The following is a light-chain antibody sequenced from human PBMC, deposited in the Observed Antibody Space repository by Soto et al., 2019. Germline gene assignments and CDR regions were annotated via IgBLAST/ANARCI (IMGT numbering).Light chain of an antibody. CDR3: QQRSNWTAN. J-gene: IGKJ5*01. CDR2: GAS. V-gene: IGKV3-11*01. Sequence: IVLTQSPATLSLSAGERATLSCRASQTITTCLAWYQQKPGLPPRLLISGASNRATGIPARFSGSGSGTDFTLTISNLQNEDFAVYYCQQRSNWTANFGQGTRLEI. CDR1: QTITTC.